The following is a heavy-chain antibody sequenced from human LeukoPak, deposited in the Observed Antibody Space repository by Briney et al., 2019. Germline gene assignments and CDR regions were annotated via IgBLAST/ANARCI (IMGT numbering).Heavy chain of an antibody. D-gene: IGHD3-16*01. J-gene: IGHJ4*02. CDR3: ARSVGGHFDY. CDR1: GFTFSVYS. Sequence: PGGSLRLSCAASGFTFSVYSMNWVRQPPGMGLEWVSYITSNSATIQSADSVKGRFTISRDNAKNSLSLQMNSLRDEDTAVYYCARSVGGHFDYWGQGMLVTVSS. CDR2: ITSNSATI. V-gene: IGHV3-48*02.